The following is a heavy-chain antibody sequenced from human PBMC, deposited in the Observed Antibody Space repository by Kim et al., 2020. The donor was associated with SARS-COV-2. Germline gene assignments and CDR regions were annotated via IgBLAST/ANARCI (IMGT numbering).Heavy chain of an antibody. D-gene: IGHD6-19*01. V-gene: IGHV6-1*01. Sequence: SVKSRITINPATSKNQFSLQLNSVTPEDTAVYYCARERGGWYGGTGCFDPWGQGTLVTVSS. CDR3: ARERGGWYGGTGCFDP. J-gene: IGHJ5*02.